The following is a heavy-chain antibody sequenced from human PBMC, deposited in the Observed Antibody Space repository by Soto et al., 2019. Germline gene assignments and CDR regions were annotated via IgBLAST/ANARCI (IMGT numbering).Heavy chain of an antibody. V-gene: IGHV3-21*01. CDR2: ISSSSSYI. Sequence: PGGSLRLSCAASGFTFSSYSMNWVRQAPGKGLEWVSSISSSSSYIYYADSVKGRFTISRDNAKNSLYLQMNSLRAEDTAVYYCARVNEGGHYYGSGSYYNWFDPWGQGTLVTVSS. D-gene: IGHD3-10*01. CDR1: GFTFSSYS. CDR3: ARVNEGGHYYGSGSYYNWFDP. J-gene: IGHJ5*02.